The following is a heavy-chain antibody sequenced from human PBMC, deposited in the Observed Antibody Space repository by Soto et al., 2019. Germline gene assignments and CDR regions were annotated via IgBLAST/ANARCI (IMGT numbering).Heavy chain of an antibody. CDR1: GGTFSSYA. J-gene: IGHJ4*02. Sequence: QVQLVQSGAEVKKPGSSVKVSCKASGGTFSSYAISWVRQAPGQGLEWMGGIIPIFGTANYAQKFQGRVTITADESTSTAYMERSSLRSEDTAVYYCARASAYYDFWSGYYRFDYWGQGTLVTVSS. CDR3: ARASAYYDFWSGYYRFDY. D-gene: IGHD3-3*01. CDR2: IIPIFGTA. V-gene: IGHV1-69*01.